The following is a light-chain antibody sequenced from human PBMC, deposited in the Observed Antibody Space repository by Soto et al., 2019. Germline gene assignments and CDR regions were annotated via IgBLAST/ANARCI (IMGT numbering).Light chain of an antibody. CDR2: DVS. Sequence: QSALAQPRSVSGSPGQSVTISCTGTSSVVRDYNFVSWYQQHPGKAPKLMIYDVSKRPSGVPDRFSGSKSGNTASLTISGLQAEDEADYYCCSYVGISPYVFGTGTKVTVL. J-gene: IGLJ1*01. CDR3: CSYVGISPYV. CDR1: SSVVRDYNF. V-gene: IGLV2-11*01.